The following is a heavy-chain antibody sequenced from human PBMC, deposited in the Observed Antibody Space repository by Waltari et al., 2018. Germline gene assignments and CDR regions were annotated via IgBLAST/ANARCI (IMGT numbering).Heavy chain of an antibody. Sequence: QLQLQESGPGLVKPSETLSLTCTVSGGSISSSSYYWGWIRQPPGKGLEWIGSIYYSGSTYYNPSLKSRVTISVDTSKNQFSLKLSSVTAADTAVYYCASHSSSWPFDYWGQGTLVTVSS. D-gene: IGHD6-13*01. CDR1: GGSISSSSYY. J-gene: IGHJ4*02. CDR3: ASHSSSWPFDY. V-gene: IGHV4-39*07. CDR2: IYYSGST.